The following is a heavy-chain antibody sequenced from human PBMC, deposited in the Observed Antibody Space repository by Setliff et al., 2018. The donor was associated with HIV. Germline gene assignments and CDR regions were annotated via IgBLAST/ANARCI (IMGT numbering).Heavy chain of an antibody. Sequence: PSETLSLTCTVSGGSISSGSYYWSWIRQPAGKGLEWIGHIYTSGSTNYNPSLKSRVTISVDTSKNQFSLKLSSVTAADTAVYYCMRGRSITIFGVAYFDFWGQGTQVTVSS. V-gene: IGHV4-61*09. CDR2: IYTSGST. J-gene: IGHJ4*02. D-gene: IGHD3-3*01. CDR3: MRGRSITIFGVAYFDF. CDR1: GGSISSGSYY.